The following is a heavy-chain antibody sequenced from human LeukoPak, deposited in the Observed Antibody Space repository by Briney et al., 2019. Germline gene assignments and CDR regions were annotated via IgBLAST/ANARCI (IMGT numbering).Heavy chain of an antibody. J-gene: IGHJ6*04. Sequence: ASVKVSCKASGYTFTSYYMHWVRQAPGQGLEWMGIITPSNGFTTHTQKFQGRLTMTRDTSTSTVYMELNSLTSEDTAVYYCARAGDSNWANYYYGLDVWGKGTTVTVSS. CDR2: ITPSNGFT. CDR1: GYTFTSYY. CDR3: ARAGDSNWANYYYGLDV. V-gene: IGHV1-46*01. D-gene: IGHD6-13*01.